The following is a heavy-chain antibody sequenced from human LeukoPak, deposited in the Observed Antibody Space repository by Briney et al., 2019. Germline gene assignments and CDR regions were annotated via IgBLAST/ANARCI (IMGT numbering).Heavy chain of an antibody. CDR3: ARVPGNSGNLGDLGY. Sequence: ASVKVSCKASGYTFTSYDINWVRQATGQGLEWMGWMNPNSGNTGYAQKFQGRVTMTRNTSISTAYLELSSLRSEHTAVYYCARVPGNSGNLGDLGYWGQGTLVTVSS. CDR2: MNPNSGNT. D-gene: IGHD1-26*01. CDR1: GYTFTSYD. V-gene: IGHV1-8*01. J-gene: IGHJ4*02.